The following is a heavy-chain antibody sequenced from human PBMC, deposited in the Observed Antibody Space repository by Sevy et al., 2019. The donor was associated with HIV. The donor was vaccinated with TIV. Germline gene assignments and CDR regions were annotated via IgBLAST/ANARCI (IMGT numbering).Heavy chain of an antibody. CDR3: ARVPPGVAVAGTWYYYYYMDV. CDR2: ISAYNGNT. J-gene: IGHJ6*03. CDR1: GYTFTSYG. D-gene: IGHD6-19*01. Sequence: ASVKVSCKASGYTFTSYGISWVRQAPGQGLEWMGWISAYNGNTNYAQKLQGRVTMTTDTSTSTAYMELRSLRSDDTAVYYCARVPPGVAVAGTWYYYYYMDVWGKGTTVTVSS. V-gene: IGHV1-18*01.